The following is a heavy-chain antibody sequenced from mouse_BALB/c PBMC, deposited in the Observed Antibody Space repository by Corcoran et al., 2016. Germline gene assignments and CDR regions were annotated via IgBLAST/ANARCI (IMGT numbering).Heavy chain of an antibody. J-gene: IGHJ2*01. CDR2: INPYNVGT. D-gene: IGHD3-1*01. CDR3: ERGGRVGRDYFDY. V-gene: IGHV1S136*01. Sequence: EVQLQQSGPELVKPGASVKMSCKASGYTFTSYVMHWVKQKPGQGLEWIGYINPYNVGTTYNEKFKGKATLTSDKSSSTADMEHSSLTSEDSAVYYGERGGRVGRDYFDYWGQGTTLTVSS. CDR1: GYTFTSYV.